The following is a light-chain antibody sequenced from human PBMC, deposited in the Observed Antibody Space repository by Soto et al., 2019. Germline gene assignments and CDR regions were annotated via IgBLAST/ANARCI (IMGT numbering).Light chain of an antibody. V-gene: IGLV1-44*01. J-gene: IGLJ2*01. CDR3: SAWDDSLNGVV. Sequence: QPVLTQPPSASGTPGQRVTVSCSGTTSNIGTKTVNWYQHLPGTAPILLIYADNQRPSGVPDRFSGSKSGTSASLAISGLQSDDEADYYCSAWDDSLNGVVFGGGTKLTVL. CDR2: ADN. CDR1: TSNIGTKT.